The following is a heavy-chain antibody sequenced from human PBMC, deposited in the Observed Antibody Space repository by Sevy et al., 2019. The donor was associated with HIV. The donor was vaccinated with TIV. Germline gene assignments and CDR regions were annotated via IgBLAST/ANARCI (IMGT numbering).Heavy chain of an antibody. D-gene: IGHD4-17*01. CDR2: IFASGST. V-gene: IGHV4-4*07. CDR1: GGSISSHY. Sequence: SETLSLTCTVSGGSISSHYWSWNRQPAGKGLEWIGRIFASGSTNYNPSLKSRVSMSIDTSKKQFSLKLTSVTAADTAVYYCARVHGDYTYFDYWGQGTLVTVSS. J-gene: IGHJ4*02. CDR3: ARVHGDYTYFDY.